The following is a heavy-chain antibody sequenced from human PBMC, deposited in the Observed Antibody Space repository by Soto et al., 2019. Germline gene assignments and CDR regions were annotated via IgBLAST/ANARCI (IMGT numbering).Heavy chain of an antibody. CDR1: GFTFSDYW. J-gene: IGHJ6*02. CDR3: ARGVRNYYGVDV. Sequence: EVQLVESRGGLVQPGGSLRLSCVASGFTFSDYWMHWVRHAPGKGLVWVSRIKFDGGITSHADSVKGRFTISRDNARNTVHLQMNSLRAEDTGVYYCARGVRNYYGVDVWGQGTTVTVSS. D-gene: IGHD2-2*01. V-gene: IGHV3-74*01. CDR2: IKFDGGIT.